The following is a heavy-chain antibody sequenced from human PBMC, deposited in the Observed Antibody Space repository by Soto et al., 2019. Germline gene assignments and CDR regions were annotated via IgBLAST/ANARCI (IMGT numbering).Heavy chain of an antibody. V-gene: IGHV1-69*05. CDR3: ASGIQLWLRRINSGYSG. Sequence: QVQLVQSGAEVKKPASSVKVSCKAPGGTFSTYAISWVRQAPGQGLEWMGGIIPMFGTANYAQRFQDRVTITPDESTNTVYMELSSLRSEDTAVYFCASGIQLWLRRINSGYSGWGQGTLVTVSS. J-gene: IGHJ4*02. CDR2: IIPMFGTA. D-gene: IGHD5-18*01. CDR1: GGTFSTYA.